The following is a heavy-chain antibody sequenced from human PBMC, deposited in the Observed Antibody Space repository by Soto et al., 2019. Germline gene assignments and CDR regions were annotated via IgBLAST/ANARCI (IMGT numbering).Heavy chain of an antibody. J-gene: IGHJ4*02. CDR3: ARDARYLGYCSGGSCPGGTDY. CDR2: IYYSGST. CDR1: GGSISSGGYY. Sequence: SETLSLTCTVSGGSISSGGYYWSWIRQHPGKGLERIGYIYYSGSTYYNPPLKSRVTISVDTSKNQFSLKLSSVTAADTAVYYCARDARYLGYCSGGSCPGGTDYWGQGTLVTVSS. V-gene: IGHV4-31*03. D-gene: IGHD2-15*01.